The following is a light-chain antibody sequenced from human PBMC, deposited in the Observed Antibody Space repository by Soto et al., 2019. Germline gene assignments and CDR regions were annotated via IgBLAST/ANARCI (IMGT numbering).Light chain of an antibody. CDR3: SSYAGSNTDV. CDR2: EAS. CDR1: SSDVGGYIY. J-gene: IGLJ1*01. V-gene: IGLV2-8*01. Sequence: SALAQPPSASGSPGQSVTISCTGTSSDVGGYIYVSWYQHHPGKAPKLMIYEASKRPSGVPDRFSGSKSGNTASLTVSGLQAEDEADYYCSSYAGSNTDVFGTGTKVTVL.